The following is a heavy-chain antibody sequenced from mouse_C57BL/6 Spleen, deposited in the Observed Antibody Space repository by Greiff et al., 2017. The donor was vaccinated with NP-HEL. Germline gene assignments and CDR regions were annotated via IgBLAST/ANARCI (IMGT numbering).Heavy chain of an antibody. CDR2: ITPSNGGT. J-gene: IGHJ1*03. Sequence: QVQLQQPGTELVKPGASVKLSCKASGYTFTSYWMHWVKQRPGQGLEWIGNITPSNGGTNYNEKFKSKATLTVDKSSSTAYMQLSSLTSEDSAVYYCARPVITTVVAYWYFDVWGTGTTVTVSS. V-gene: IGHV1-53*01. CDR3: ARPVITTVVAYWYFDV. D-gene: IGHD1-1*01. CDR1: GYTFTSYW.